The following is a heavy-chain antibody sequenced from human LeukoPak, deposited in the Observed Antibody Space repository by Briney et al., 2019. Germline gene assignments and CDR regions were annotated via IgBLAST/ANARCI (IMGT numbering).Heavy chain of an antibody. Sequence: PGGSLRLSCAASGFTFSSYSMNWVRQAPGKGLEWVSSISSSSSYIYYADSVKGRFPISRDNAKNSLYLQMNSLRAEDTAVYYCARDLGIVVVPAAFDIWGQGTMVTVSS. CDR1: GFTFSSYS. D-gene: IGHD2-2*01. CDR3: ARDLGIVVVPAAFDI. CDR2: ISSSSSYI. J-gene: IGHJ3*02. V-gene: IGHV3-21*01.